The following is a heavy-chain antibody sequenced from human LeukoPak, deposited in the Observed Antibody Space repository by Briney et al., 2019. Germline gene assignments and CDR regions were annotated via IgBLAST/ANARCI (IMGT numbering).Heavy chain of an antibody. CDR3: ARVWVSYYDILTGPYGMDV. CDR2: IGTAGDT. CDR1: GFTFSSYD. Sequence: GGSLRLSCAASGFTFSSYDMHWVRQATGKGLEWVSAIGTAGDTYYPGSVKGRFTISRENAKNSLYLQMNSLRAGDTAVYYCARVWVSYYDILTGPYGMDVWGQGTTVTVSS. J-gene: IGHJ6*02. D-gene: IGHD3-9*01. V-gene: IGHV3-13*01.